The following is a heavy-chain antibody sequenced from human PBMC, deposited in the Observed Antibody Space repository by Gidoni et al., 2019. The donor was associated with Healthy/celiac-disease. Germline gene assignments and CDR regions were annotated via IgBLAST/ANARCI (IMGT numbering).Heavy chain of an antibody. D-gene: IGHD5-18*01. V-gene: IGHV3-74*01. CDR2: FNSDGSST. CDR3: ARDARSRGGYSYGVDY. CDR1: GLTFSSYW. Sequence: EVQLVESGGGLVQPGGSLRLSCAASGLTFSSYWKHWVRQAPGKGLVWFSRFNSDGSSTSYADSVKRRFTISRDNAKNTLYLQMNSLRAEDTAVYYCARDARSRGGYSYGVDYWGQGTLVTVSS. J-gene: IGHJ4*02.